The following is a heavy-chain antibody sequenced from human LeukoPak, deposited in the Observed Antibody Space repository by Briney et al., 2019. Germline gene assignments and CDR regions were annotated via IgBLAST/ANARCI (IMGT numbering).Heavy chain of an antibody. Sequence: SETLSLTCTVSGGSISSGDYYWSWIRQPPGKGLEWIGEINHSGSTNYNPSLKSRVTISVDTSKNQFSLKLSSVTAADTAVYYCARGTTYYYDSSGNHRGYWGQGTLVTVSS. CDR1: GGSISSGDYY. V-gene: IGHV4-39*07. J-gene: IGHJ4*02. CDR3: ARGTTYYYDSSGNHRGY. CDR2: INHSGST. D-gene: IGHD3-22*01.